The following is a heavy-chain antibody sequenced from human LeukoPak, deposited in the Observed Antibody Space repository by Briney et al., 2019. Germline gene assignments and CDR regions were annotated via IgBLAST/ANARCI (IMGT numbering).Heavy chain of an antibody. CDR1: GFTFSDYA. Sequence: GRSLRLSCAASGFTFSDYAMHWVRQAPGKGLEWVSAISGSGGNTYYADSVKGRFTISRDNSKNTLYLQMNSLRAEDTAVYYCAKGWYFDLWGRGTLVTVSS. J-gene: IGHJ2*01. CDR2: ISGSGGNT. V-gene: IGHV3-23*01. CDR3: AKGWYFDL.